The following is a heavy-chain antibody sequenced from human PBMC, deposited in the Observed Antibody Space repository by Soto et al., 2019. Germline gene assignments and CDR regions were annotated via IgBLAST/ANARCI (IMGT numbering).Heavy chain of an antibody. V-gene: IGHV4-59*01. CDR3: ARSLYYYDSSGYYAYYFDY. CDR1: GGSISSYY. CDR2: IYYSGST. D-gene: IGHD3-22*01. J-gene: IGHJ4*02. Sequence: LETLSLTCTVSGGSISSYYWSWIRQPPGKGLEWIGYIYYSGSTNYNPSLKSRVTISVDTSKNQFSLKLSSVTAADTAVYYCARSLYYYDSSGYYAYYFDYWGQGTLVTVS.